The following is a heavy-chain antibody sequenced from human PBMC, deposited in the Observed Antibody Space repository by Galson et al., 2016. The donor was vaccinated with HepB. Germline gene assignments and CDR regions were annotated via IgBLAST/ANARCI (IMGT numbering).Heavy chain of an antibody. D-gene: IGHD1-26*01. CDR3: ARPNKGYSWKTSYGGFGV. Sequence: ETLSLTCTVSGHSITTYYWSWVRQSAGKGLEWIGRIYSSGTTNYNPSFESRVTMSVDTSKNQFFLNLTSVTAADTAVYYCARPNKGYSWKTSYGGFGVWGHGTTVIVSS. CDR2: IYSSGTT. V-gene: IGHV4-4*07. CDR1: GHSITTYY. J-gene: IGHJ3*01.